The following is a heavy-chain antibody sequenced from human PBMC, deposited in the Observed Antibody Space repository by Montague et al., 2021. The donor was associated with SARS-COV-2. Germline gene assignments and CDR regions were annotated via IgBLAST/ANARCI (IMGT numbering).Heavy chain of an antibody. Sequence: SETLSLTCAVSGISITNRNWWSWVRQPPGKGLELLGEIYSSGNTHYDPSLQGRATMSLDKSNNQVLLSLTSVTAADTAIYYCGTGLYWYLDLWGHGTLVTVSS. D-gene: IGHD7-27*01. J-gene: IGHJ2*01. CDR3: GTGLYWYLDL. CDR2: IYSSGNT. V-gene: IGHV4-4*02. CDR1: GISITNRNW.